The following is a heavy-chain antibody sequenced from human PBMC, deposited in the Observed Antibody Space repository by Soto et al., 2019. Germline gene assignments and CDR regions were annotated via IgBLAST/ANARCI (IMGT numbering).Heavy chain of an antibody. CDR2: IIPIFGTA. D-gene: IGHD3-10*01. Sequence: QVQLVQSGAEVKKPGSSVKVSCKASGGTFSSYAISWVRQAPGQGLEWMGGIIPIFGTANYAQKFQGRVTITAEKSTSTAYMELSRLRYEDTAVYYCARDQFGVEMDKIGNWYFALWGSGTLVTVSS. J-gene: IGHJ2*01. CDR3: ARDQFGVEMDKIGNWYFAL. V-gene: IGHV1-69*06. CDR1: GGTFSSYA.